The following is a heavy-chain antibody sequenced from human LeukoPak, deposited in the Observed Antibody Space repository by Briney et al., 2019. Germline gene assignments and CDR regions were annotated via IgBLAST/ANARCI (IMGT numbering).Heavy chain of an antibody. CDR1: GFTLSSYG. D-gene: IGHD3-16*01. CDR3: ANLGGNNFDY. CDR2: MSYDGSNK. V-gene: IGHV3-30*18. Sequence: GGSRRLSCAASGFTLSSYGMNWVRQAQGKGRQWVAVMSYDGSNKYYADSVKGRFTISRDNSKNTLYLQMNSLRAEDTAVYYCANLGGNNFDYWGQGTLVTVSS. J-gene: IGHJ4*02.